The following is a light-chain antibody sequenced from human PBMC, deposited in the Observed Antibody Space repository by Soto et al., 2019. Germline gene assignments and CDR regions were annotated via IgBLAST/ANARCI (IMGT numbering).Light chain of an antibody. CDR3: QVWDSNNDLGV. J-gene: IGLJ7*01. CDR2: DDS. CDR1: SIGSKS. Sequence: SYELTQSPSVSVAPGQTARMTCGGNSIGSKSVNWYQHKPGQAPVLVVYDDSDRPSGIPKRFSGSNSGNTATLTISRVEAGDEADYYCQVWDSNNDLGVFGTGTQLTVL. V-gene: IGLV3-21*02.